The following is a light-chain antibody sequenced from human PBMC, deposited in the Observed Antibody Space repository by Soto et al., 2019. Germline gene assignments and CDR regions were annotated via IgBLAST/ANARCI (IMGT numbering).Light chain of an antibody. CDR2: GAT. V-gene: IGKV3-15*01. CDR1: QSVNSN. J-gene: IGKJ2*01. Sequence: EIVMTQSPVILSVSPGERATLSCRASQSVNSNVAWYQQKRGQAPRLLIYGATTRATGIPARFSGSGSGTEFTLTISSLQSEDFAVYYCQLYNHWPYTFGQGTKLEIK. CDR3: QLYNHWPYT.